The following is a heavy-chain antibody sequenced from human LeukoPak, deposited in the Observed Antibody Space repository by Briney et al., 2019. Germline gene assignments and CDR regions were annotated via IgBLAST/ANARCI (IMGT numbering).Heavy chain of an antibody. J-gene: IGHJ4*02. Sequence: GGSLRLSCAASGFTFSSYAMHWVRQAPGKGLEYVSAISSNGGSTYYANSVKGRFTISRDNSKNTLYLQMGSLRAEDMAVYYCARCYESSRYYLHWGQGTLVTVSS. CDR3: ARCYESSRYYLH. V-gene: IGHV3-64*01. CDR1: GFTFSSYA. D-gene: IGHD3-22*01. CDR2: ISSNGGST.